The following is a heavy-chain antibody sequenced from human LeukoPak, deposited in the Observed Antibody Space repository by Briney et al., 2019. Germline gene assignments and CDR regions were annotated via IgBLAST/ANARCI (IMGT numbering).Heavy chain of an antibody. CDR1: GYTFTGYY. Sequence: ASVKVSCKASGYTFTGYYMHWVRQAPGQGLEWMGWINPNSGGTNYAQKFQGRVTMTRDTSISTAYMELSRLRSDDTAVYYCAGNPAYYDAPDYWGQGTLVTVSS. V-gene: IGHV1-2*02. CDR2: INPNSGGT. CDR3: AGNPAYYDAPDY. D-gene: IGHD3-22*01. J-gene: IGHJ4*02.